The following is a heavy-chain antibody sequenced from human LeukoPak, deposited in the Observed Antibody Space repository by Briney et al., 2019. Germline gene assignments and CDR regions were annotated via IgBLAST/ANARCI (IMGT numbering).Heavy chain of an antibody. CDR1: GYAFTGYY. J-gene: IGHJ4*02. CDR3: ARDLNDYGDF. D-gene: IGHD3-9*01. V-gene: IGHV1-2*02. CDR2: INPNSGGT. Sequence: ASVKVSCKASGYAFTGYYMHWVRQTPGQGLEWMGWINPNSGGTNDAQKFQGRVTMTRDTSISTAYMELSRLRSDDTAVYYCARDLNDYGDFWGQGTLVTVSS.